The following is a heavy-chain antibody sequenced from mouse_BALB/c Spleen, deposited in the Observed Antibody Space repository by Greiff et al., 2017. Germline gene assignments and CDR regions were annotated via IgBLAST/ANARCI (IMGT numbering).Heavy chain of an antibody. V-gene: IGHV1-7*01. CDR3: ARRLSTMITTWDY. CDR1: GYTFTSYW. D-gene: IGHD2-4*01. J-gene: IGHJ2*01. CDR2: INPSTGYT. Sequence: VQLQQSGAELAKPGASVKMSCKASGYTFTSYWMHWVKQRPGQGLEWIGYINPSTGYTEYNQKFKDKATLTADKSSSTAYMQLSSLTSEDSAVYYCARRLSTMITTWDYWGQGTTLTVAS.